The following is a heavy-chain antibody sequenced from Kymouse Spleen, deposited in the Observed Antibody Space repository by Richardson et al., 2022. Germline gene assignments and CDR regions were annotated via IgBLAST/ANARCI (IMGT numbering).Heavy chain of an antibody. CDR3: ARESLWFGELWGYYYGMDV. V-gene: IGHV4-31*03. J-gene: IGHJ6*02. D-gene: IGHD3-10*01. CDR1: GGSISSGGYY. CDR2: IYYSGST. Sequence: QVQLQESGPGLVKPSQTLSLTCTVSGGSISSGGYYWSWIRQHPGKGLEWIGYIYYSGSTYYNPSLKSRVTISVDTSKNQFSLKLSSVTAADTAVYYCARESLWFGELWGYYYGMDVWGQGTTVTVSS.